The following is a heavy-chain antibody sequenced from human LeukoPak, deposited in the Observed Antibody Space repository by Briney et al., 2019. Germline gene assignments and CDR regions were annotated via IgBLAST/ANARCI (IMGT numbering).Heavy chain of an antibody. D-gene: IGHD2-2*01. CDR2: IYSDGTT. CDR1: GFTVSAKY. CDR3: AKDHCSSTSCYRPGWFWFDS. V-gene: IGHV3-53*01. Sequence: TGGSLRLSCAASGFTVSAKYMSWVRQAPGKGLEWVSVIYSDGTTYYADSVKGRFTISRDNSKNTLYLQMNSLRAEDTAVYYCAKDHCSSTSCYRPGWFWFDSWGQGTLVTVSS. J-gene: IGHJ5*01.